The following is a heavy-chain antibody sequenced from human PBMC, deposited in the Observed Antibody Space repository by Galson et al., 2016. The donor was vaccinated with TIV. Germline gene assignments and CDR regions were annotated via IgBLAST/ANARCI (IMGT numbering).Heavy chain of an antibody. CDR3: VRYFEVVLGGFHWFDP. D-gene: IGHD3-3*01. J-gene: IGHJ5*02. CDR2: IYPGNYHT. Sequence: QSGAEVKKTGESLKISCRGSGYPFSGYYIGWVRQVPGKGLEWMGIIYPGNYHTVYSPSFEGQVTISADKSTTTAYLQWNSLKASDTAVYYCVRYFEVVLGGFHWFDPWGQGTLVIVSS. CDR1: GYPFSGYY. V-gene: IGHV5-51*03.